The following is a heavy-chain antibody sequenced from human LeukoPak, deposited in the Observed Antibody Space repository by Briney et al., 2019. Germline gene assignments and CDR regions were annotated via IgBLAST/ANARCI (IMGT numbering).Heavy chain of an antibody. J-gene: IGHJ4*02. CDR1: GFTFSSYR. V-gene: IGHV3-21*01. Sequence: GGSLRLSCAASGFTFSSYRMNWVRQAPGKGPEWVSSIDSSGTYIYYADSVKGRFTISRDNAKNSLYLQMNSLRAEDTAVYYCTRDVWGDRDSYFDCWGQGTLVTVSS. CDR3: TRDVWGDRDSYFDC. D-gene: IGHD2-21*01. CDR2: IDSSGTYI.